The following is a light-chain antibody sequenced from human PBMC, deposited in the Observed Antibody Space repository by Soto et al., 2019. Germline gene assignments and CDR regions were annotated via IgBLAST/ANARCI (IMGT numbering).Light chain of an antibody. Sequence: DIQMTQSPSSLSASVGDRVTITCRASQSISSYLNWYQQKPGKAPKLLIYAASSLQSGVPSRFSGSGSGTDFTLTIRSLQPEDFETYYSQQRYSTPNPFGQGTKLQIK. CDR1: QSISSY. V-gene: IGKV1-39*01. J-gene: IGKJ2*01. CDR2: AAS. CDR3: QQRYSTPNP.